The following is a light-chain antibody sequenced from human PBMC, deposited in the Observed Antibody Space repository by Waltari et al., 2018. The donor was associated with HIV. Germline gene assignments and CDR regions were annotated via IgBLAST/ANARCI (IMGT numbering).Light chain of an antibody. J-gene: IGKJ1*01. Sequence: IVLTQSPDTLIVSLGLRVSIHSLSNQSLLYRPNNKHLLVWYQQKPGQPPTLLIYWASSRESGVPARFSGSGSGTNFTLTISSLQPEDVATYFCQQYFTTPWTFGQGTKVE. CDR1: QSLLYRPNNKHL. V-gene: IGKV4-1*01. CDR2: WAS. CDR3: QQYFTTPWT.